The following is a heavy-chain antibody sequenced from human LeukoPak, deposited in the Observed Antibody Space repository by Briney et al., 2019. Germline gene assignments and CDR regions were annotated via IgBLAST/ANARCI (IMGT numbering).Heavy chain of an antibody. CDR3: ARVVITATRGYDGMDV. J-gene: IGHJ6*02. D-gene: IGHD2-15*01. CDR1: GYTFTGYY. CDR2: ISAYNGKT. Sequence: ASVKVSCKASGYTFTGYYMQWVRQAPGQGLEWMGWISAYNGKTKYAQKVQDRVTMTTDTSTSTAYMDLRSLRPDDTAVYYCARVVITATRGYDGMDVWGQGTTVTVSS. V-gene: IGHV1-18*04.